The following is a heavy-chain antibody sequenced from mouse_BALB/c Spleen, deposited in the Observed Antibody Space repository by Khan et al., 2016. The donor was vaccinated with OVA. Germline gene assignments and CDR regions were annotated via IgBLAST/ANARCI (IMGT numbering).Heavy chain of an antibody. D-gene: IGHD1-1*02. J-gene: IGHJ3*01. V-gene: IGHV1-80*01. Sequence: QIQLQQSGAELVKPGASMKISCKASGYAFSNYWMNWVRQGPGQGLEWIGQIYPGDGSTNYNGRFKDKATLTADKSSSTAYMQLSSLTSEDSADYFCGRSWGSFFAYWGQGTIVTVS. CDR2: IYPGDGST. CDR3: GRSWGSFFAY. CDR1: GYAFSNYW.